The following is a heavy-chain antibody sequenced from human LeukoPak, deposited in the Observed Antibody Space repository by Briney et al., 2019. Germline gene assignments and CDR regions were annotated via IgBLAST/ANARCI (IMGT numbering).Heavy chain of an antibody. CDR3: AKDYYDSSGYVRLFDY. CDR1: GFTFGDYD. J-gene: IGHJ4*02. Sequence: GGSLRLSCTASGFTFGDYDMSWVRQAPGKGLEWVSSIDYDGGSGHYADSVKGRFTISRDNSKNTLYLQMNSLRAEDTAVYYCAKDYYDSSGYVRLFDYWGQGTLVTVSS. D-gene: IGHD3-22*01. CDR2: IDYDGGSG. V-gene: IGHV3-23*01.